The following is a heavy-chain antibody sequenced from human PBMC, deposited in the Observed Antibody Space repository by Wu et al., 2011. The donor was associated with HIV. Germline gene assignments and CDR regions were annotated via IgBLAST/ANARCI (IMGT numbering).Heavy chain of an antibody. CDR2: IIPIFGTT. V-gene: IGHV1-69*06. Sequence: QVQLVQSGADLKKPGASVKVSCKASGGTFSSYAISWVRQAPGQGLEWMGGIIPIFGTTKYAQKFQGRVTMTRNTSISTAYMELSSLRSEDTAVCYCARGGEDFWGPGGQGTMVTVSS. D-gene: IGHD3-3*01. CDR3: ARGGEDFWGP. J-gene: IGHJ3*01. CDR1: GGTFSSYA.